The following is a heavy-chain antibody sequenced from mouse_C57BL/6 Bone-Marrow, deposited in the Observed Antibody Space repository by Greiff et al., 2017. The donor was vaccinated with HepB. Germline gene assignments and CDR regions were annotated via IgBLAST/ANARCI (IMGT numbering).Heavy chain of an antibody. D-gene: IGHD1-1*01. J-gene: IGHJ1*03. CDR1: GYTFTSYG. Sequence: VQVVESGAELARPGASVKLSCKASGYTFTSYGISWVKQRTGQGLEWIGEIYPRSGNTYYNEKFKGKATLTADKSSSTAYMELRSLTSEDSAVYFCAILYYYGSSYPYWYFDVWGTGTTVTVSS. CDR3: AILYYYGSSYPYWYFDV. CDR2: IYPRSGNT. V-gene: IGHV1-81*01.